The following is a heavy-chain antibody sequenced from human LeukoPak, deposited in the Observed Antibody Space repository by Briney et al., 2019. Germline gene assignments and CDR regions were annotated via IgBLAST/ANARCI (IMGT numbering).Heavy chain of an antibody. CDR2: ISGSGGST. V-gene: IGHV3-23*01. D-gene: IGHD2-2*01. CDR1: GFTFSSYA. CDR3: AKDRHCSSTSCSNYYMDV. Sequence: GGSLRLSCAASGFTFSSYAMSWVRQAPGKGLEWVSAISGSGGSTYYADSVKGRFTISRDNSKNTLYQQMNSLRAEDTAVYYCAKDRHCSSTSCSNYYMDVWGKGTTVTVSS. J-gene: IGHJ6*03.